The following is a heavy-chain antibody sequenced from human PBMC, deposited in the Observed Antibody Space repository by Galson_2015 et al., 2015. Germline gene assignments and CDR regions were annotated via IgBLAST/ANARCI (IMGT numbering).Heavy chain of an antibody. CDR1: GFTFSSYW. J-gene: IGHJ4*02. Sequence: SLRLSCAAPGFTFSSYWMHRVRQAPGKGLVWVSRISSDGSTTSYADSVKGRFTISRDNAKNTLYLQMNSLRAEDTAVYYCARETYYYDSSGYYSPGDLDYWGQGTLVTVSS. V-gene: IGHV3-74*01. CDR2: ISSDGSTT. CDR3: ARETYYYDSSGYYSPGDLDY. D-gene: IGHD3-22*01.